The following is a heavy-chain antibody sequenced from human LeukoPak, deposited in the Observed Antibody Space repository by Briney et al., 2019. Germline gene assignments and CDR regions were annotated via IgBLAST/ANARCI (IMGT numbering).Heavy chain of an antibody. CDR3: ARGGSSGYYLVDI. Sequence: ASVKVSYKASGGTFSSYAISWVRQAPGQGLEWMGRIIPILGIANYAQKFQGRVTITADKSTSTAYMELSSLRSEDTAVYYCARGGSSGYYLVDIWGQGTMVTVSS. D-gene: IGHD3-22*01. V-gene: IGHV1-69*04. J-gene: IGHJ3*02. CDR2: IIPILGIA. CDR1: GGTFSSYA.